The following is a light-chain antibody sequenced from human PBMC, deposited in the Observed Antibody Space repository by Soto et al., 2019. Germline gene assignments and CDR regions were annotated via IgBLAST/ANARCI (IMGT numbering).Light chain of an antibody. CDR2: DAS. J-gene: IGKJ3*01. V-gene: IGKV3-20*01. CDR1: QSVSSSY. CDR3: QQYGNSPLT. Sequence: EIVLTQSPGTLSLSPGERATLSCRASQSVSSSYLAWYQQKPGQAPRLLIYDASSRATGIPYRFSGSGSGTDFTLTISRMEPEDFAVYYCQQYGNSPLTFGPGTKVDIK.